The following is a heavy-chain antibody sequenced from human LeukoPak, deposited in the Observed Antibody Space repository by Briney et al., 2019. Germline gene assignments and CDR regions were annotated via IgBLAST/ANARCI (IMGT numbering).Heavy chain of an antibody. D-gene: IGHD3-10*01. Sequence: SETLSLTCTVSGGSISSSSYYWGWIRQPPGKGLEWIGSIYYSGSTYYNPSLKSRVTISVDTSKNQFSLKLSSVTAADTAVYYCARSLWFGELFSLQFYYYYGMDVWGQGTTVTVSS. CDR3: ARSLWFGELFSLQFYYYYGMDV. CDR2: IYYSGST. V-gene: IGHV4-39*01. J-gene: IGHJ6*02. CDR1: GGSISSSSYY.